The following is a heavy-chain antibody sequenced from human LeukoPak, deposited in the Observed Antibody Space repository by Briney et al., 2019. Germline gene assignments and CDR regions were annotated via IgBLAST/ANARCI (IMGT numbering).Heavy chain of an antibody. CDR1: GGSFSGYY. Sequence: PSETLSLTCAVYGGSFSGYYWSWIRQPPGKGLGWIGEINHSGSTNYNPSLTSRVTISVDTSKNQFSLKLSSVTAADTAVYYCARSTIFGVAHLGFDPWGQGTLVTVSS. CDR3: ARSTIFGVAHLGFDP. V-gene: IGHV4-34*01. D-gene: IGHD3-3*01. CDR2: INHSGST. J-gene: IGHJ5*02.